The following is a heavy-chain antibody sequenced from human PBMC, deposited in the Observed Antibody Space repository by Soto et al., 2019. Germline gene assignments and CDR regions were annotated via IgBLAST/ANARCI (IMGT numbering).Heavy chain of an antibody. V-gene: IGHV4-59*01. Sequence: SETLSLTCTVSGGSIGSYYWNWIRQSPGKGLEWIGYIYYSGSTNSNPPLKSRVTISIATSKNQFSLRLSSVTAEDTAVYYCARGRIYYGLFDYWGQGSLVTVSS. D-gene: IGHD3-10*01. J-gene: IGHJ4*02. CDR1: GGSIGSYY. CDR2: IYYSGST. CDR3: ARGRIYYGLFDY.